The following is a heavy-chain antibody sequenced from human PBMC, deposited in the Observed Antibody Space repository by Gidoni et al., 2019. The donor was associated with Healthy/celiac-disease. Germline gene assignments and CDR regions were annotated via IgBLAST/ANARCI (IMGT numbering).Heavy chain of an antibody. CDR1: GFTFSSYD. CDR3: ARDRGQLGMDV. D-gene: IGHD3-10*01. CDR2: IGTAGDT. Sequence: EVQLVESGGGLVQPGGSLRPSCAASGFTFSSYDMHWVRQATGKGLEWVSAIGTAGDTYYPGSVKGRFTISRENAKNSLYLQMNSLRAGDTAVYYCARDRGQLGMDVWGQGTTVTVSS. J-gene: IGHJ6*02. V-gene: IGHV3-13*01.